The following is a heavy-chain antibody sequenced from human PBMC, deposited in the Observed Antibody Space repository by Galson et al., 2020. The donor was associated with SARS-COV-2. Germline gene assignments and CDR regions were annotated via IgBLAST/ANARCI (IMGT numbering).Heavy chain of an antibody. CDR1: GFTFSSYG. J-gene: IGHJ3*02. D-gene: IGHD2-8*01. Sequence: GESLKISCAASGFTFSSYGMHWVRQAPGKGLEWVAVIWYDGSNKYYADSVKGRFTISRDNSKNTLYLQMNSLRAEDTAVYYCAREGLAGLLNGAVDIWGQGTMVTVSS. CDR2: IWYDGSNK. V-gene: IGHV3-33*01. CDR3: AREGLAGLLNGAVDI.